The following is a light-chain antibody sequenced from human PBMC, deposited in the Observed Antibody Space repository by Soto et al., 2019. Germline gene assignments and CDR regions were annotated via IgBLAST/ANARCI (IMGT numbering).Light chain of an antibody. CDR2: GAS. V-gene: IGKV3-15*01. CDR3: QHYDNWPT. CDR1: RSVSSN. Sequence: IVMTQPPTTLSVPPGERATLSCRASRSVSSNLAWYQQRPGQASRLLIYGASTSATGIPARFSGSGSGREFALTISSLQSEDFAVYFCQHYDNWPTVGQGTKVDSK. J-gene: IGKJ1*01.